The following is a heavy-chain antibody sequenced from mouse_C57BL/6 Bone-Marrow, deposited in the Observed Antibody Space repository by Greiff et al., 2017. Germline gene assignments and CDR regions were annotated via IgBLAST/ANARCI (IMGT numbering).Heavy chain of an antibody. CDR2: IYPGSGNT. V-gene: IGHV1-76*01. Sequence: VQLQQSGAELVRPGASVKLSCKASGYTFTDYYINWVKQRPGQGLEWIARIYPGSGNTYYNEKFKGKATLTAEKSSSTAYMQLSSLTSEDSAVYFCARSGGNYGLFAYWGQGTLVTVSA. J-gene: IGHJ3*01. CDR1: GYTFTDYY. D-gene: IGHD2-1*01. CDR3: ARSGGNYGLFAY.